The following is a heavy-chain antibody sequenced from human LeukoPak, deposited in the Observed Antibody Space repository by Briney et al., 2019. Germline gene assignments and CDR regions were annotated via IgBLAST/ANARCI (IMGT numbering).Heavy chain of an antibody. CDR3: ARHWQPRSTVTTTGPRWFDP. V-gene: IGHV4-34*01. CDR1: GGSFSGYY. D-gene: IGHD4-11*01. J-gene: IGHJ5*02. CDR2: INHSGST. Sequence: SETLSLTCAVYGGSFSGYYWSWIRQPPGKGLEWIGEINHSGSTNYNPSLKSRVTISVDTSKNQFSLKLSSVTAADTAVYYCARHWQPRSTVTTTGPRWFDPWGQGTLVTVSS.